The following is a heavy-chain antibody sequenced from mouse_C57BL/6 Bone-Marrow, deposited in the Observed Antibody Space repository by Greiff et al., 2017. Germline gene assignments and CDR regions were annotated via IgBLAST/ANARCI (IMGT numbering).Heavy chain of an antibody. V-gene: IGHV1-22*01. D-gene: IGHD6-1*01. J-gene: IGHJ3*01. Sequence: VQLQQSGPELVKPGASVKMSCKASGYTFTDYNMHWVKQSPGKSLEWIGYINPNNGGTSYNQKFKGKATLTVNTSSSTAYMQLRSLTSEDAAVYYCAREVAPEFAYWGQGTLVTVSA. CDR3: AREVAPEFAY. CDR2: INPNNGGT. CDR1: GYTFTDYN.